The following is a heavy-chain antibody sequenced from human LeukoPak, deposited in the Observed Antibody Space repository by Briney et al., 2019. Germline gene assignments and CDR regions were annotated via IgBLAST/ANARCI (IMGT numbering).Heavy chain of an antibody. CDR1: GFSVSSNY. D-gene: IGHD2-2*01. CDR3: ARGYCSSTSCLLSDY. CDR2: IYSGGST. V-gene: IGHV3-66*01. J-gene: IGHJ4*02. Sequence: PGGSLRLSCAASGFSVSSNYMTWVRQAPGKGLEWVSLIYSGGSTYYADSVKGRFTISRDNARNSLYLQMNSLRAEDTAVYYCARGYCSSTSCLLSDYWGQGTLVTVSS.